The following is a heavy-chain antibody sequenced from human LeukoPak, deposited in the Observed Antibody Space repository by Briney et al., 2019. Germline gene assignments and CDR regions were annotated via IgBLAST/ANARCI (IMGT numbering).Heavy chain of an antibody. V-gene: IGHV4-59*01. D-gene: IGHD1-14*01. CDR2: IHYSGST. Sequence: PSETLSLTCTVSSGSIGTYYWSWIRRPPGKGLEWIGYIHYSGSTNYNPSLKSRVTMSVDRSKNQFSLRLTSVTAVDTAVYYCARGGGYNRREEAFDFWGQGTMVTVSS. J-gene: IGHJ3*01. CDR1: SGSIGTYY. CDR3: ARGGGYNRREEAFDF.